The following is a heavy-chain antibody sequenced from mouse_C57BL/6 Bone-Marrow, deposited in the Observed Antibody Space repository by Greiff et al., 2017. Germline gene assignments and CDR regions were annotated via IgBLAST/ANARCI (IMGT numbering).Heavy chain of an antibody. CDR1: GFTFSDFY. V-gene: IGHV7-1*01. J-gene: IGHJ1*03. Sequence: EVHLVESGGGLVQSGRSLRLSCATSGFTFSDFYMEWVRQAPGKGLEWIAASRNKANDYTTEYSASVKGRFIVSRDTSQSILYLQMNALRAEDTAIYYCARDYYGSSYGWYFDVWGTGTTVTVSS. D-gene: IGHD1-1*01. CDR3: ARDYYGSSYGWYFDV. CDR2: SRNKANDYTT.